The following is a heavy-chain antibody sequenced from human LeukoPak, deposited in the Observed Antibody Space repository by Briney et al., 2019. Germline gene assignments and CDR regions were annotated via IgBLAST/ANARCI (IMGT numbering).Heavy chain of an antibody. CDR2: VNPSGGST. J-gene: IGHJ5*02. Sequence: ASVKVSCKASGYTFTSYYMHRVRQAPGQGLEWMGIVNPSGGSTSYAQKFQGRVAMTRDTSTSTVYMELSSLRSEDTAVYYCARGSGIAAADDWFDPWGQGTLVTVSS. CDR1: GYTFTSYY. V-gene: IGHV1-46*01. D-gene: IGHD6-13*01. CDR3: ARGSGIAAADDWFDP.